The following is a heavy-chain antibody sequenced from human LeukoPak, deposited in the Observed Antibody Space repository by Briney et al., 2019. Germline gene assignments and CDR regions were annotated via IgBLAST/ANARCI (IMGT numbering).Heavy chain of an antibody. J-gene: IGHJ4*02. CDR1: GFTFSTYA. CDR3: AKDRDVWGSLLHY. Sequence: GGSLRLSCAASGFTFSTYAMTWVRQAPGKGLEWVSSITGSGDGTSAADSVTGRFSISRDNSKSTLYLQMNSLRVEDTAVYYCAKDRDVWGSLLHYWGQGTLATVSS. V-gene: IGHV3-23*01. CDR2: ITGSGDGT. D-gene: IGHD3-16*01.